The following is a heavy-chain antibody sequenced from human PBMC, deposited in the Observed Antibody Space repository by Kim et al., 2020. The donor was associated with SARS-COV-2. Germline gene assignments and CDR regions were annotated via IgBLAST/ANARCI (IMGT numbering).Heavy chain of an antibody. Sequence: GGSLRLSCEVSGFTFNTYWMAWVRQAPGKGLEWVANIKEDGSEAYYVASVRGRFTVSRDNAKNLLFLQMTSLRAEDTAVYYCARDCGGDCYSYWGQGALVTVSS. CDR1: GFTFNTYW. CDR2: IKEDGSEA. V-gene: IGHV3-7*01. J-gene: IGHJ4*02. D-gene: IGHD2-21*01. CDR3: ARDCGGDCYSY.